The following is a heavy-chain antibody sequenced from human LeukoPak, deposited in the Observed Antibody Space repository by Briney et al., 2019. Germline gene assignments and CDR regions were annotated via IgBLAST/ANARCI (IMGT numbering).Heavy chain of an antibody. V-gene: IGHV4-59*01. CDR2: IYFSGST. CDR3: ARGGDVADEDAFDI. D-gene: IGHD5-24*01. J-gene: IGHJ3*02. Sequence: PSETLSLTCTVSGGSISNYYWSWIRQPPGKGLEFLGYIYFSGSTNYNPSLKSRVTISVDTSKNQFSVKLRSVTAADTAVYYCARGGDVADEDAFDIWGQGTMVTVSS. CDR1: GGSISNYY.